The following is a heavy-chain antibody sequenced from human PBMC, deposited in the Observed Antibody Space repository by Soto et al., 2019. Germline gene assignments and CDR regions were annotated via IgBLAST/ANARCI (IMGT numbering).Heavy chain of an antibody. CDR3: AHRHAYDFWSGYYSPRRLKVEANWFDP. J-gene: IGHJ5*02. V-gene: IGHV2-5*01. D-gene: IGHD3-3*01. Sequence: QITLKESGPTLVKPTQTLTLTCTFSGFSLSTSGVGVGWIRQPPGKALEWLALIYWNDDKRYSPSLKSRLTITKDTSKNQVVLTMTNMAPVDTATYSCAHRHAYDFWSGYYSPRRLKVEANWFDPWGQGTLVTVSS. CDR1: GFSLSTSGVG. CDR2: IYWNDDK.